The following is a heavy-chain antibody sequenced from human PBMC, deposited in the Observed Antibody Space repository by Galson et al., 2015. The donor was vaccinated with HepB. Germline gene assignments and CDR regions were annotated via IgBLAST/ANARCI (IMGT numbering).Heavy chain of an antibody. V-gene: IGHV3-21*01. J-gene: IGHJ4*02. D-gene: IGHD6-25*01. CDR3: ARVLTRQRPLDY. CDR2: IHCSGVNI. Sequence: SLRLSCAASGFSVSSYTMNWVRQAPGQGLEWISSIHCSGVNIYYADSVKGRFTISRDNAKNSLYLQMNSLTAEDTAVYYGARVLTRQRPLDYWGQGALVTVSS. CDR1: GFSVSSYT.